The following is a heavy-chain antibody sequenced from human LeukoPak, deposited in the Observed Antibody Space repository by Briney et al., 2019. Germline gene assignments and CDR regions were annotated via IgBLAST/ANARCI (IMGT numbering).Heavy chain of an antibody. CDR1: GGTFSSYA. CDR3: AREGYGDYEYYFDY. CDR2: IIPMFGTA. D-gene: IGHD4-17*01. Sequence: SVKVSCKASGGTFSSYAISWVRQAPRQGLEWMGGIIPMFGTANYAQKFQGRVTITADESTSTAYMELSSLRSEDTAVYYCAREGYGDYEYYFDYWGQGTLVTVSS. V-gene: IGHV1-69*13. J-gene: IGHJ4*02.